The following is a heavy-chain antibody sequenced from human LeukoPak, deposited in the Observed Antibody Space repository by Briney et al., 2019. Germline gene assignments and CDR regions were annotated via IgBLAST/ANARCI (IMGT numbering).Heavy chain of an antibody. CDR3: ARSYSSSWYPGGSGAFDI. CDR2: ISSSSSTI. D-gene: IGHD6-13*01. Sequence: GGSLRLSCAASGFTFSSYSMNWVRQAPGKGLEWVSYISSSSSTIYYADSVKGRFTISRDNAKNSLYLQMNSLRAEDTAVYYCARSYSSSWYPGGSGAFDIWGQGTMVTVSS. V-gene: IGHV3-48*04. CDR1: GFTFSSYS. J-gene: IGHJ3*02.